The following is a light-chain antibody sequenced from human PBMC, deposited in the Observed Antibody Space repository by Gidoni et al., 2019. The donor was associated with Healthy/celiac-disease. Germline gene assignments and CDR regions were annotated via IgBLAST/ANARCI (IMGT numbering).Light chain of an antibody. CDR3: QAWDSSTAV. J-gene: IGLJ1*01. CDR2: EDS. Sequence: PGQTYIITCSGDKLGDKYACWYQQKPGQSPVLVIYEDSKRTSGIPERFSGSNSGNTATLTISGTQAMDEADYYCQAWDSSTAVFGTGTKVTVL. CDR1: KLGDKY. V-gene: IGLV3-1*01.